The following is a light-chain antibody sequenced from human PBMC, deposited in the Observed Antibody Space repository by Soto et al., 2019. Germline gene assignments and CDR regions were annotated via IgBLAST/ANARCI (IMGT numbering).Light chain of an antibody. V-gene: IGLV1-47*01. CDR2: RND. J-gene: IGLJ2*01. Sequence: QSVLTQTPSASGTPGQRVTISCSGSNSNMGRNYVYWYQQVPGTAPKLLMYRNDVRPSGVPDRFTGSKSGNTASLTISGLQAEDEADYYCCSYAGSYILLFGGGTKLTVL. CDR1: NSNMGRNY. CDR3: CSYAGSYILL.